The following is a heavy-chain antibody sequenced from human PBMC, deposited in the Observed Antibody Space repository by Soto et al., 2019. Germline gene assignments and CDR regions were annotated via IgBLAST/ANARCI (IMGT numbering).Heavy chain of an antibody. CDR3: ARDLNLGSFDY. Sequence: EVQLVESGGGLVQPGGSLRLCYAASRFTFSSYSMNWVRQAPGKGLEWVSYISSSSSTIYYADSVKGRFTISRDNAKNSLYLQMNSLRAEDSAVYYCARDLNLGSFDYWGQGTLVTVSS. J-gene: IGHJ4*02. CDR1: RFTFSSYS. V-gene: IGHV3-48*01. CDR2: ISSSSSTI.